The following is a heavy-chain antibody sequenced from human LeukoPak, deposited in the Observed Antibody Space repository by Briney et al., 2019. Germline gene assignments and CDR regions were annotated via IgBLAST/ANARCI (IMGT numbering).Heavy chain of an antibody. V-gene: IGHV3-53*01. CDR2: IYSGGST. D-gene: IGHD4-17*01. J-gene: IGHJ4*02. CDR3: AREATPNHDYGDYLSDY. Sequence: GGSPRLSCAASGFTVSSNYMSWVRQAPGKGLEWVSVIYSGGSTYYADSVKGRFTISRDNSKNTLYLQMNSLRAEDTAVYYCAREATPNHDYGDYLSDYWGQGTLVTVSS. CDR1: GFTVSSNY.